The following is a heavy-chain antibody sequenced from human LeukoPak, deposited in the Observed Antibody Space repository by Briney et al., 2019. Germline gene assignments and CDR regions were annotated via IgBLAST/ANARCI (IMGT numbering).Heavy chain of an antibody. J-gene: IGHJ4*02. CDR1: GGSIISCY. CDR2: IYYSGST. D-gene: IGHD3-22*01. CDR3: ARRTYFVDGSGYYFDY. V-gene: IGHV4-59*01. Sequence: SETLSLTCTCSGGSIISCYWSWIRQPPGRGLECIAYIYYSGSTNYNPSLKSRVTISVDTSKNQFSLKLSSVTAADTAVYYCARRTYFVDGSGYYFDYWGQGTLVTVSS.